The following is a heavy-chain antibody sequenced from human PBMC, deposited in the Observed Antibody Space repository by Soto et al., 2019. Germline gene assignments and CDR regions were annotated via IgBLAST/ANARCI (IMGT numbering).Heavy chain of an antibody. CDR2: VFYRGNT. D-gene: IGHD3-22*01. CDR3: ASKHYSDNSRIW. Sequence: QLQLQESGPGLVKPSETLSLTCIVSGGSISRSPYYWGWIRQTPGKGLEWIASVFYRGNTFYNPSLQSRVTISIDTSKNQFTLSLSSVTAADTAVYYCASKHYSDNSRIWWGQGTLVTVSS. V-gene: IGHV4-39*01. CDR1: GGSISRSPYY. J-gene: IGHJ4*02.